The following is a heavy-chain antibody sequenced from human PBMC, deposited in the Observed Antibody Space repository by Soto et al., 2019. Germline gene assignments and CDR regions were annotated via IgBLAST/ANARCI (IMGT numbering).Heavy chain of an antibody. Sequence: SETLSLTCTVSGGSISSYYWSWIRQPPGKGLEWIGYIYYSGSTNYNPSLKSRVTISVDTSKNQFSLKLSSVTAADTAVYYCARDRGIAAAGTDGDYYYYGMDGWGQGTTVTVSS. CDR3: ARDRGIAAAGTDGDYYYYGMDG. D-gene: IGHD6-13*01. CDR2: IYYSGST. CDR1: GGSISSYY. V-gene: IGHV4-59*01. J-gene: IGHJ6*02.